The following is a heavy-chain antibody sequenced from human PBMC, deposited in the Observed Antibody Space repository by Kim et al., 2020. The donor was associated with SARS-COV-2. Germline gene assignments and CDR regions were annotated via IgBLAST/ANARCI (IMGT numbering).Heavy chain of an antibody. Sequence: SETLSLTCSVSGGSISTNSYYWGWIRQPPGKGLEWIGSVHYSGSAYYNPSLKSRATTSADTSKNQFSLNLSSVTAADTAVYYCASMLQLVTFHSDTWGQGTLVTVSS. J-gene: IGHJ1*01. D-gene: IGHD6-6*01. V-gene: IGHV4-39*07. CDR2: VHYSGSA. CDR3: ASMLQLVTFHSDT. CDR1: GGSISTNSYY.